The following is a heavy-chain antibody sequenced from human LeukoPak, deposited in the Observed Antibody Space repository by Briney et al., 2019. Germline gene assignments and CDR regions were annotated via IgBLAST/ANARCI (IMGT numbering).Heavy chain of an antibody. CDR1: GYTFTSYD. D-gene: IGHD2-15*01. CDR2: MNPNSGNT. J-gene: IGHJ4*02. CDR3: ARVSTAATFDY. V-gene: IGHV1-8*03. Sequence: ASVKVSCKASGYTFTSYDINWVRQATGQGREWMGWMNPNSGNTGYAQKFQDRVTITRNTSISTAYMELSSLRSEDTAVYYCARVSTAATFDYWGQGTLVTVSS.